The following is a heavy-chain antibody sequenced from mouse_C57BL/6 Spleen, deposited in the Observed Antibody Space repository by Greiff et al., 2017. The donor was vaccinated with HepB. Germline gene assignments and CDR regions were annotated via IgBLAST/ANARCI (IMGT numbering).Heavy chain of an antibody. CDR1: GFNIKDYY. CDR2: IDPEDGET. J-gene: IGHJ2*01. V-gene: IGHV14-2*01. D-gene: IGHD4-1*01. Sequence: VQLKQSGAELVKPGASVKLSCTASGFNIKDYYMHWVKQRTEQGLEWIGRIDPEDGETKYAAKFQGKATITADTSSNTVYLQLSSLTSDDTAVYYCARSETGVFDYWGQGTTLTVSS. CDR3: ARSETGVFDY.